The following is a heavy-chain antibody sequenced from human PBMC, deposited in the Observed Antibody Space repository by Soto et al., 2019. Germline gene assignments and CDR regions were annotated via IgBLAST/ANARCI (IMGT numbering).Heavy chain of an antibody. CDR3: AKDKAAAGGGSSRMDV. CDR2: ISWNSGSI. Sequence: SLRLSCAASGFTFDDYAMHWVRQAPGKGLEWVSGISWNSGSIGYADSVKGRFTISRDNAKNSLYLQMNSLRAEDTALYYCAKDKAAAGGGSSRMDVWGQGTTVTVSS. CDR1: GFTFDDYA. J-gene: IGHJ6*02. V-gene: IGHV3-9*01. D-gene: IGHD6-13*01.